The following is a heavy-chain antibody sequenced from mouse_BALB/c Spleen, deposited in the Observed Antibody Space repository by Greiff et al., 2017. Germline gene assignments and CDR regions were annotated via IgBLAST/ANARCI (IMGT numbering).Heavy chain of an antibody. Sequence: QVQLQQSGAELMKPGASVKISCKATGYTFSSYWIEWVKQRPGHGLEWIGEILPGSGSTNYNEKFKGKATFTADTSSNTAYMQLSSLTSEDSAVYYCARKEGNRYWYFDVWGAGTTVTVSS. V-gene: IGHV1-9*01. J-gene: IGHJ1*01. CDR1: GYTFSSYW. D-gene: IGHD2-1*01. CDR3: ARKEGNRYWYFDV. CDR2: ILPGSGST.